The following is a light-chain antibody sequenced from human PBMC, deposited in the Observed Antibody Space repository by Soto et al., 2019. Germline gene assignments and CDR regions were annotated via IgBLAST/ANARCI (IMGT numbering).Light chain of an antibody. V-gene: IGKV3-20*01. CDR2: GAA. J-gene: IGKJ1*01. Sequence: EIMLTQSPATLSVSTGERATLLCRASQSVTSSSLAWHQQKPGQPPRLLMNGAASRATGVPARFSGSGSGTEFTLTISSLQPDDFAAYYCQQYNSSPWTFGQGTKVDI. CDR1: QSVTSSS. CDR3: QQYNSSPWT.